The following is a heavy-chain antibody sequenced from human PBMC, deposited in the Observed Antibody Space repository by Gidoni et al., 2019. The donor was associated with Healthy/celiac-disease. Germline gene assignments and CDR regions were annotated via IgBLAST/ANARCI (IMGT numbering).Heavy chain of an antibody. J-gene: IGHJ4*02. CDR1: GFSFRRHS. CDR3: ARGAITMVRGAYYFDY. Sequence: EVQQVASGGGLVQPGGSLRLSCAASGFSFRRHSMNWVRQATGKGLGWVSYISSSSSTIYYADSVKGRFTISRDNAKNSLYLQMNSLIDEDTSLYYCARGAITMVRGAYYFDYLGQGTLVTVSS. V-gene: IGHV3-48*02. CDR2: ISSSSSTI. D-gene: IGHD3-10*01.